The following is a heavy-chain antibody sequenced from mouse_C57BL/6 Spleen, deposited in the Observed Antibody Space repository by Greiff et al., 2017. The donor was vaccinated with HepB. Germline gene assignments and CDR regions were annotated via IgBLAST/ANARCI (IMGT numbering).Heavy chain of an antibody. CDR2: IYPGSGST. J-gene: IGHJ3*01. CDR3: ARGDWGVGRFAY. CDR1: GYTFTSYW. Sequence: VQLQQPGAELVKPGASVKMSCKASGYTFTSYWITWVKQRPGQGLEWIGDIYPGSGSTNYNEKFKSKATLTVDTSSSTAYMQLSSLTSEDSAVYYCARGDWGVGRFAYWGQGTLVTVSA. D-gene: IGHD4-1*01. V-gene: IGHV1-55*01.